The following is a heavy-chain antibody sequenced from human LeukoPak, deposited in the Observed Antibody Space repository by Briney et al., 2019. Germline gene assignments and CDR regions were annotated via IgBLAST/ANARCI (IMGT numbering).Heavy chain of an antibody. Sequence: GGSLRLSCAASGFRVSNYYMSCVRQPPGKGLESVSVMYTGGGRYYGDSVRGRFTISRDNSKNTVFLQMNSLRVEDTALYYGTRGQSYCGADCYSDWGQGTLVTVSS. CDR2: MYTGGGR. CDR3: TRGQSYCGADCYSD. V-gene: IGHV3-66*01. J-gene: IGHJ4*02. D-gene: IGHD2-21*02. CDR1: GFRVSNYY.